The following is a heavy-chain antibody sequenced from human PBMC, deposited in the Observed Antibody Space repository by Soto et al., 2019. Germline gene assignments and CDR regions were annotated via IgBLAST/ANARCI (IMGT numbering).Heavy chain of an antibody. CDR2: IYYSGST. V-gene: IGHV4-59*01. Sequence: ETLSLTCTVSGGSISSYYWSWIRQPPGKGLEWIGYIYYSGSTNYNPSLKSRVTISVDTSKNQFSLKLSSVIAADTAVYYCARGSAYYDFWSGYRPDYYYYGMDVWGQATTVTVSS. CDR3: ARGSAYYDFWSGYRPDYYYYGMDV. D-gene: IGHD3-3*01. CDR1: GGSISSYY. J-gene: IGHJ6*02.